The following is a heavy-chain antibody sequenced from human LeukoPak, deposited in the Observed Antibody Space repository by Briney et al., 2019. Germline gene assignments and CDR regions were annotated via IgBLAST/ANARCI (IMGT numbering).Heavy chain of an antibody. Sequence: GGSLRLSCAASGFPFSSYSMNWVRQAPGKGLEWVSAMSSSSDYIYYADSMKGRSTISRDNAKNSLFLQMNSLRAEDTAVYYCARDRIPGHTRRELDYWGQGIMVTVSS. CDR3: ARDRIPGHTRRELDY. V-gene: IGHV3-21*01. D-gene: IGHD6-13*01. CDR2: MSSSSDYI. J-gene: IGHJ4*02. CDR1: GFPFSSYS.